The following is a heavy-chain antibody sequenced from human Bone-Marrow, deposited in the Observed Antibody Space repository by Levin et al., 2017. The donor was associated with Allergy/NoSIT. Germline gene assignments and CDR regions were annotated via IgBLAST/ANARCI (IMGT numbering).Heavy chain of an antibody. J-gene: IGHJ4*02. CDR3: TKGGGMGWDTDTGEDY. D-gene: IGHD5-18*01. Sequence: HPGGSLRLSCAASGFIVSSHYMSCVRQAPGEGLELVSVIYRGCSTYYGDSVKGRFTMSRDNSRNTVYLQMNSLRAEDTAMYYCTKGGGMGWDTDTGEDYWSQGTLVTVSS. CDR1: GFIVSSHY. V-gene: IGHV3-53*01. CDR2: IYRGCST.